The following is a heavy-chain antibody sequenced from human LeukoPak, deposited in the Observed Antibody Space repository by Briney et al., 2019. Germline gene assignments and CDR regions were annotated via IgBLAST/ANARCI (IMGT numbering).Heavy chain of an antibody. J-gene: IGHJ4*02. CDR2: ISSSGSTI. CDR3: ASLYYDSSRR. D-gene: IGHD3-22*01. V-gene: IGHV3-48*03. Sequence: GGSLRLSCAASGFTLSSYEMNWVRQAPGKGLEWVSYISSSGSTIYYADSVKGRFTISRDNAKNSLYLQMNSLRAEDTAVYYCASLYYDSSRRWGQGTPVTVSS. CDR1: GFTLSSYE.